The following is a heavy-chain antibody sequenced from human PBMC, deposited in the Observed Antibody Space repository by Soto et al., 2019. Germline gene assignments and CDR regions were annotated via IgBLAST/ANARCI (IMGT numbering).Heavy chain of an antibody. J-gene: IGHJ6*02. CDR2: IYNSGST. CDR3: ARPGDIVLVPASINFYGLNV. D-gene: IGHD2-2*02. CDR1: GHAIRSSSYS. Sequence: ETLSLTRTKYGHAIRSSSYSWAWIRKTPGKGLEWIGSIYNSGSTNYNPSLKSRVTISVDTSNNQFSLKLSSVTAADTAVYYCARPGDIVLVPASINFYGLNVWGQGTTVT. V-gene: IGHV4-39*01.